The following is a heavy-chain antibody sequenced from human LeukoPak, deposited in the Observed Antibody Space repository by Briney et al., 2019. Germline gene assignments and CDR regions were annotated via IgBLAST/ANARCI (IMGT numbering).Heavy chain of an antibody. CDR2: INHSGST. CDR1: GGSFSGYY. D-gene: IGHD3-10*01. CDR3: ARLSMVRARGRPLYYYGMDV. V-gene: IGHV4-34*01. J-gene: IGHJ6*04. Sequence: SETLSLTCAVYGGSFSGYYWSWIRQPPGKGLEWIGEINHSGSTNYNPSLKSRVTISVDTSKNQFSLKLSSVTAADTAVYYCARLSMVRARGRPLYYYGMDVWSKGTTVTVSS.